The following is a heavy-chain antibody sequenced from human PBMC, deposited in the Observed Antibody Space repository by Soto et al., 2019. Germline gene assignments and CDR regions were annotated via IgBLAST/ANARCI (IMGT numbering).Heavy chain of an antibody. Sequence: PGGSLRLTCAASGFTFSNAWINWVRQAPGKGLEWVGRIKSKTDGGTTDFAAPVKGRFAISRDDSKNMVYLQMNSLKTEDTGISYCTTDYYSTMIVVRFDYWGDGTLVTVSS. CDR2: IKSKTDGGTT. CDR1: GFTFSNAW. CDR3: TTDYYSTMIVVRFDY. D-gene: IGHD3-22*01. J-gene: IGHJ4*01. V-gene: IGHV3-15*07.